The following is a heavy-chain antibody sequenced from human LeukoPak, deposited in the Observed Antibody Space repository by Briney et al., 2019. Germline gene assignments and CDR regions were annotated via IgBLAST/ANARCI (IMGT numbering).Heavy chain of an antibody. D-gene: IGHD1-26*01. J-gene: IGHJ3*02. Sequence: SETLSPTCTVSGGSISSYYWSWIRQPPGKGLEWIGYIYYSGSTNYNPPLKSRVTISVDTSKNQFSLKLSSVTAADTAVYYCARDGYSGSYPLAFDIWGQGTMVTVSS. CDR3: ARDGYSGSYPLAFDI. CDR2: IYYSGST. CDR1: GGSISSYY. V-gene: IGHV4-59*01.